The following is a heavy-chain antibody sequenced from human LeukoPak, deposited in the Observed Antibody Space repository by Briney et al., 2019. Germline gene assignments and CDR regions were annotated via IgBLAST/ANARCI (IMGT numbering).Heavy chain of an antibody. Sequence: SETLSLTCSVSGGSLSSHYWSWIRQPPGKGLEWIGYIYYSGSTKYNPSLKSRVTISVDTSKNQFSLKLSSVTAADTAVYYCARLAAVGAGLDYWGQGTLVTVSS. CDR1: GGSLSSHY. CDR3: ARLAAVGAGLDY. V-gene: IGHV4-59*08. D-gene: IGHD6-13*01. J-gene: IGHJ4*02. CDR2: IYYSGST.